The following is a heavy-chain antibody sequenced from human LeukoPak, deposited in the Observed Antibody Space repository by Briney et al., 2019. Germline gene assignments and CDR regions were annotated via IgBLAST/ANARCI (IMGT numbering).Heavy chain of an antibody. V-gene: IGHV4-39*01. J-gene: IGHJ4*02. CDR1: GGSISSSSYY. CDR2: IYYSGST. Sequence: PSETLSLTRTVSGGSISSSSYYWGWIRQPPGKGLEWIGSIYYSGSTYYNPSLKSRVTISVDTSDNQFSLKLSSVTAADTAVYYCARRDSSGYYAPYFDYWGQGTLVTVSS. D-gene: IGHD3-22*01. CDR3: ARRDSSGYYAPYFDY.